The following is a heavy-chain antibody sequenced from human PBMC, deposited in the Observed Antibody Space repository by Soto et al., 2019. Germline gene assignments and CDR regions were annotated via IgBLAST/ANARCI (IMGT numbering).Heavy chain of an antibody. D-gene: IGHD3-16*02. Sequence: GGSLRLSCAASGFTFSSYGMHWVRQAPGKGLEWVAVIWYDGSNKYYADSVKGRFTISRDNSKNTLYLQMNSLRAEDTAVYYCAREGVLPTYYDYIWGSYRYPPYFDYWGQGTLVTVSS. V-gene: IGHV3-33*01. CDR2: IWYDGSNK. CDR3: AREGVLPTYYDYIWGSYRYPPYFDY. J-gene: IGHJ4*02. CDR1: GFTFSSYG.